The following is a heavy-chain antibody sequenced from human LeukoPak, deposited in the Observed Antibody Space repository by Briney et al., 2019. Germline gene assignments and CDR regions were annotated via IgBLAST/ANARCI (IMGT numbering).Heavy chain of an antibody. CDR2: VSTNDGNT. CDR3: TRAPPGMTMMTDY. V-gene: IGHV1-18*01. D-gene: IGHD3-22*01. Sequence: ASVKVSCKASGGTFSSYAISWVRQAPGQGLEWMGWVSTNDGNTVYAQRLQGRVTMTTDTSTSVAYMELRSLTSDDTAVYYCTRAPPGMTMMTDYWGQGTLVTVSP. J-gene: IGHJ4*02. CDR1: GGTFSSYA.